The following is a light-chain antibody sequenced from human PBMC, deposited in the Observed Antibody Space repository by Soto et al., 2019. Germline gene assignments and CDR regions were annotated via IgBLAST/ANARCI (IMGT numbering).Light chain of an antibody. V-gene: IGKV1-5*03. CDR2: KAS. CDR3: QQYNDYSGT. Sequence: DLQMTQSPSTLSASVGDRVTITCRASQSITSWLAWYQQKPGKAPKLLIYKASSLESGVPSRFSGSGSGIEFTLTISSLQPDDFATYYCQQYNDYSGTFGQGTKVEIK. J-gene: IGKJ1*01. CDR1: QSITSW.